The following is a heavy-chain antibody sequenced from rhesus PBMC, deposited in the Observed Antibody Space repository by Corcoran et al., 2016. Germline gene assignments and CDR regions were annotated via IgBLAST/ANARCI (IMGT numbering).Heavy chain of an antibody. J-gene: IGHJ4*01. D-gene: IGHD3-28*01. CDR2: ISYRGST. CDR1: GYSISSGYS. CDR3: ARYLYGSGYFDY. V-gene: IGHV4-122*02. Sequence: QVQLQESGPGLVKPSETLSLTCAVSGYSISSGYSWSWIRQPQGRGPEGIGYISYRGSTSYNSSLKRRVTSSRDTSQNQCSLKLGSVTAADTAVYYCARYLYGSGYFDYWGQGVLVTVSS.